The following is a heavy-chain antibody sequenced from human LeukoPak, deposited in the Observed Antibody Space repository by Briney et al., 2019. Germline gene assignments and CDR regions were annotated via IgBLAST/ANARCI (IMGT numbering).Heavy chain of an antibody. V-gene: IGHV1-46*01. CDR2: INPSGGST. Sequence: ASVKVSCKASGYTFTSYYMHWVRQAPGQGLEWMGIINPSGGSTSYAQKFQGRVTVTRDTSTSTVYMELSSLRSEDTAVYYCARGGVRSRDGYNYDFDYWGQGTLVTVSS. D-gene: IGHD5-24*01. J-gene: IGHJ4*02. CDR3: ARGGVRSRDGYNYDFDY. CDR1: GYTFTSYY.